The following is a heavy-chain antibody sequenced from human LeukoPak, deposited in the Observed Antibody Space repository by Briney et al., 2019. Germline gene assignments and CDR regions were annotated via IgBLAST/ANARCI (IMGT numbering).Heavy chain of an antibody. D-gene: IGHD3-22*01. Sequence: PSETLSLTCTVSGGSISSGGYYWSWIRQHPGKGLEWIGYIYYSGSTYYNPSLKSRVTISVDTSKSQFSLKLSSVTAADTAVYYCARGHKYYYDSSGYIDYWGQGTLVTVSS. J-gene: IGHJ4*02. CDR2: IYYSGST. CDR3: ARGHKYYYDSSGYIDY. CDR1: GGSISSGGYY. V-gene: IGHV4-31*03.